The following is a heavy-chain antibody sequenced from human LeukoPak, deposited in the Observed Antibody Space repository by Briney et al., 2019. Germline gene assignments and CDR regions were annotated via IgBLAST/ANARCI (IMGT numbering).Heavy chain of an antibody. D-gene: IGHD5-18*01. CDR1: GGSISSYY. CDR3: ASRYTAMVQLDY. J-gene: IGHJ4*02. CDR2: IYYSGST. V-gene: IGHV4-59*12. Sequence: SETLSLTCTVSGGSISSYYWSWIRQPPGKGLEWIGYIYYSGSTYYNPSLKSRVTISVDTSKNQFSLKLCSVTAADTAVYYCASRYTAMVQLDYWGQGTLVTVSS.